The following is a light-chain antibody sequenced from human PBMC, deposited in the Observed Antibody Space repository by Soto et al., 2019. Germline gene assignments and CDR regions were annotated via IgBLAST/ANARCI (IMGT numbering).Light chain of an antibody. J-gene: IGKJ1*01. Sequence: EVVLTQSPGTLALSRGERATLSCRASQSVSSSYLAWYQHRPGQAPRLLIFGASSRATGIPDRFSGTGSGTDFTLTISRLEPEDFAVYYCQQYGNSPWTFGQGTKVEIK. CDR1: QSVSSSY. CDR2: GAS. CDR3: QQYGNSPWT. V-gene: IGKV3-20*01.